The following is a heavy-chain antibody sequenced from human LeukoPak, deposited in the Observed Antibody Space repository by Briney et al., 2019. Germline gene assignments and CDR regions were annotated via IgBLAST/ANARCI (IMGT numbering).Heavy chain of an antibody. J-gene: IGHJ4*02. CDR1: GYTFTGYY. CDR3: ARARHCSGGSCYYPFDY. D-gene: IGHD2-15*01. CDR2: INPNSGGT. Sequence: ASVKVSCKASGYTFTGYYMHWVRQAPGQGLEWMGWINPNSGGTNYAQKFQGRVTMTRDTSISTAYMELSRLRSDDTAVYYCARARHCSGGSCYYPFDYWGQGTLVTVSS. V-gene: IGHV1-2*02.